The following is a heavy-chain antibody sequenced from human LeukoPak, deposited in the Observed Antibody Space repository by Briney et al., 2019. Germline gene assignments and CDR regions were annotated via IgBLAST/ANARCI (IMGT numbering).Heavy chain of an antibody. V-gene: IGHV3-30*02. J-gene: IGHJ4*02. D-gene: IGHD3-10*01. Sequence: GGSLRLSCAASGFTFSSYGMHWVRQAPGKGLEWVAFIRYDGSNKYYADSVKGRFTISRDNAKNSLYLQMNSLRAEDTAVYYCARGLVGSGSYYPSYFDYWGQGTLVTVSS. CDR3: ARGLVGSGSYYPSYFDY. CDR2: IRYDGSNK. CDR1: GFTFSSYG.